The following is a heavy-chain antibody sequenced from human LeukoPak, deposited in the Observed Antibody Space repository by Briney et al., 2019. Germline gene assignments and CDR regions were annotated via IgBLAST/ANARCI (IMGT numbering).Heavy chain of an antibody. Sequence: GASVKVSCKASGGTFSSYAISWVRQAPGQGLEWMGGIIPIFGTANYAQKFQGRVTITTDESTSTAYMELSSLRSEDTAVYYCAREGYYYDSSGYYLDYWGQGTLVTVSS. CDR1: GGTFSSYA. J-gene: IGHJ4*02. V-gene: IGHV1-69*05. CDR2: IIPIFGTA. D-gene: IGHD3-22*01. CDR3: AREGYYYDSSGYYLDY.